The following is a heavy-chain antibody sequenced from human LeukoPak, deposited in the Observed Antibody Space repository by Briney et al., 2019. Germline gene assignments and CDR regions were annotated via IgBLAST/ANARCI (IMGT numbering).Heavy chain of an antibody. CDR2: IGSGGNYI. V-gene: IGHV3-21*01. J-gene: IGHJ4*02. CDR1: GFTFSSHD. Sequence: GRSLRLSCAVSGFTFSSHDMHWVRQAPGKGLEWVSSIGSGGNYISYADSVKGRFTISRDNAKNSLSLQMSSLRAEDTAVYYCARGYRTIDYWGQGTLVTVSS. D-gene: IGHD2-2*01. CDR3: ARGYRTIDY.